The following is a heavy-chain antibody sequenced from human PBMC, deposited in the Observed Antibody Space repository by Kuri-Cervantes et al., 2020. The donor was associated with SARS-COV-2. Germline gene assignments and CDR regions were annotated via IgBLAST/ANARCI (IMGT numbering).Heavy chain of an antibody. D-gene: IGHD3-16*01. Sequence: SQTLSLTCAAYGGSFSGYYWSWIRQPPGKGLEWIGEINHRRAANPNPSLKSRVTMSVDTTKNQFSLKLNSVTAADTAVYYCARGRGSYWGQGTLVTVSS. CDR3: ARGRGSY. CDR1: GGSFSGYY. CDR2: INHRRAA. V-gene: IGHV4-34*01. J-gene: IGHJ4*02.